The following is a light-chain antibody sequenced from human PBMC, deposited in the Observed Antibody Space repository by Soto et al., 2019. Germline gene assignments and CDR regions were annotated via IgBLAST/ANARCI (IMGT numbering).Light chain of an antibody. J-gene: IGKJ2*01. CDR2: GAS. Sequence: EIVMTQSPATLSMSPGERATLSCRASQSVCTNVAWFQQKPGQPPRLLMYGASTWASGIPVRFSGSGSGTDFTLTISSLQSEDFAIYYCQQFYNTPPYTFGQGTRLEIK. CDR1: QSVCTN. V-gene: IGKV3-15*01. CDR3: QQFYNTPPYT.